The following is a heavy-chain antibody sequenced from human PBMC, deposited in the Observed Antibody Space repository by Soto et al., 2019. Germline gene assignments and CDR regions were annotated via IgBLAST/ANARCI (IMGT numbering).Heavy chain of an antibody. CDR3: AKSRDGYSFYYFYGMDV. D-gene: IGHD4-4*01. Sequence: GESLKISCAASGFTFSNYGMHWVRQAPGKGLEWVAAILYDGSNTYYADSVKGRFTISRDNSKNTLYLQMNSLRAEDTAVYHCAKSRDGYSFYYFYGMDVWGQGTTVTVSS. V-gene: IGHV3-30*18. J-gene: IGHJ6*02. CDR1: GFTFSNYG. CDR2: ILYDGSNT.